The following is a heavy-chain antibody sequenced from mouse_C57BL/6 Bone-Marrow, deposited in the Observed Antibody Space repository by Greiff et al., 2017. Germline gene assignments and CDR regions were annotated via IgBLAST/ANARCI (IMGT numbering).Heavy chain of an antibody. Sequence: VQLQQSGAELMKPGASVKLSCKATGYTFTGYWIEWVKQRPGHGLEWIGEILPGSGSTNYNDKFKGKATFTADTSSDTAYMQLSSLTTEDSALYYCAREWDMVYYAMDYWGQGTSVTVSS. D-gene: IGHD1-1*02. CDR2: ILPGSGST. J-gene: IGHJ4*01. CDR3: AREWDMVYYAMDY. V-gene: IGHV1-9*01. CDR1: GYTFTGYW.